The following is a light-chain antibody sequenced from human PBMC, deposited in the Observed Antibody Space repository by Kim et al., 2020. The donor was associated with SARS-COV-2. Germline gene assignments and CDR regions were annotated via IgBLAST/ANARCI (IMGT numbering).Light chain of an antibody. CDR1: QSVSSN. V-gene: IGKV3-15*01. CDR2: GAS. CDR3: QQYNNWPPWT. J-gene: IGKJ1*01. Sequence: EIVMTQSPATLSVSPRERASLSCRASQSVSSNLAWYQQKPGQAPRLLIYGASTRATGIPARFSGSGSGTEFTLTISSLQSEDFAVYYCQQYNNWPPWTFCQGTKVDI.